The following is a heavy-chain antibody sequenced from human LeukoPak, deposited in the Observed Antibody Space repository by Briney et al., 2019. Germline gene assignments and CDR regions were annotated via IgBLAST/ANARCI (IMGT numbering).Heavy chain of an antibody. CDR2: INAGNGNT. CDR3: ARGSSQLWPLDY. V-gene: IGHV1-3*01. Sequence: APVKVSCKASGYTFTSYAMHWVRQAPGQRLEWMGWINAGNGNTKYSQKFQGRVTITRDTSASTAYMELSSLRSEDTAVYYCARGSSQLWPLDYWGQGTLVTVSS. J-gene: IGHJ4*02. D-gene: IGHD5-18*01. CDR1: GYTFTSYA.